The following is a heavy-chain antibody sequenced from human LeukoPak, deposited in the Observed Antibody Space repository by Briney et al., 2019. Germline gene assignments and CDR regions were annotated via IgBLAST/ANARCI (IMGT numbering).Heavy chain of an antibody. V-gene: IGHV4-31*03. Sequence: ASETLSLTCTVSGGSISSGGYYWSWLRQHPGKGLEWIGYIYYSGSTYYNPSLKSRVTISVDTSKNPFSLKLSSVTAADTAVYYCARDRDYYYGMDVWGQGTTVTVSS. CDR3: ARDRDYYYGMDV. CDR2: IYYSGST. J-gene: IGHJ6*02. CDR1: GGSISSGGYY.